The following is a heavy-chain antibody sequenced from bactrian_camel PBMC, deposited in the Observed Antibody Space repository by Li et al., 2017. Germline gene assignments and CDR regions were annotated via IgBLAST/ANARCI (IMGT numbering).Heavy chain of an antibody. CDR2: IYTGSEDT. CDR1: EYIYSSNC. V-gene: IGHV3S54*01. J-gene: IGHJ4*01. Sequence: HVQLVESGGGSVQAGGSLRLSCSADEYIYSSNCMGWFRQAPGKEREDVAIIYTGSEDTYYADSVKGRFTISQDNAKNTVDLQMNNLKPEDTAMYFCAARGLGADCSGPRRSSAEYVYWGQGTQVTVS. CDR3: AARGLGADCSGPRRSSAEYVY. D-gene: IGHD3*01.